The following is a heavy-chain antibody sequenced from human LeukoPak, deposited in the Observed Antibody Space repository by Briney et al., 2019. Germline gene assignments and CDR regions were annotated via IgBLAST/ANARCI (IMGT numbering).Heavy chain of an antibody. CDR2: IWYDGSKK. D-gene: IGHD3-9*01. CDR1: GFTFSGSG. J-gene: IGHJ3*02. CDR3: ASRVLRYFDWLLQDDAFDI. V-gene: IGHV3-33*01. Sequence: GGSLRLSCAASGFTFSGSGMHWVRQAPGKGLEWVTLIWYDGSKKYYADSVKGRFTISRDNSENAVYLQMNSLRAEDTAVYYCASRVLRYFDWLLQDDAFDIWGQGTMVTVSS.